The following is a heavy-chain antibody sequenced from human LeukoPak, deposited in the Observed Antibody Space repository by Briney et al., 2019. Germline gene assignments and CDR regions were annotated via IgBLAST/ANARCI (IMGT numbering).Heavy chain of an antibody. CDR3: ARGWYYYDSSGYPSFDY. V-gene: IGHV4-39*07. D-gene: IGHD3-22*01. CDR1: GGSISSSSYY. Sequence: SETLSLTCTVSGGSISSSSYYWGWIRQPPGKGLEWIGYIYHSGSTYYNPSLKSRVTISVDTSKNQFSLKLSSVTAADTAVYYCARGWYYYDSSGYPSFDYWGQGTLVTVSS. J-gene: IGHJ4*02. CDR2: IYHSGST.